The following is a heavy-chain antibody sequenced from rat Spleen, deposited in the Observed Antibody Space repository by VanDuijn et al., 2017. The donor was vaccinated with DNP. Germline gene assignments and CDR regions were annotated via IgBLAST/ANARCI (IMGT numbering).Heavy chain of an antibody. CDR3: AKGPNYGGDSDYFDY. CDR2: ITKDSSSI. J-gene: IGHJ3*01. D-gene: IGHD1-11*01. Sequence: EVKLVESGGGLVQPGRSLKLSGAASGFNFNDFWMGWVRQAPRKGLEWIGEITKDSSSINYSPSLKDKFTISRDSAKNTMYLQMIKLGSEDTAIYHCAKGPNYGGDSDYFDYWGQGTLVTVSS. CDR1: GFNFNDFW. V-gene: IGHV4-2*01.